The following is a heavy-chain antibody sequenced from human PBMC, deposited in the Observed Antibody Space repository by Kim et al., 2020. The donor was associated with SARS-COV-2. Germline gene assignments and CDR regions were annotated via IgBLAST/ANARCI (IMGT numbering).Heavy chain of an antibody. Sequence: AQRVQDRVIITRDMSTSTAYMELSSLRSEDTAIYYCAAPANLALINAFDVWGQGTLVTVSS. D-gene: IGHD3-10*01. CDR3: AAPANLALINAFDV. V-gene: IGHV1-58*01. J-gene: IGHJ3*01.